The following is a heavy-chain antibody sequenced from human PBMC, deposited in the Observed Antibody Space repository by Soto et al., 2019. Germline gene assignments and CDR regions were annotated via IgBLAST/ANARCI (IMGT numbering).Heavy chain of an antibody. V-gene: IGHV4-59*01. J-gene: IGHJ4*02. Sequence: SETLSLTCTVSGGSISSYYWSWIRQPPGKGLEWIGYIYYSGSTNYNPSLKSRVTISVDTSKNQFSLKLSSVTAADTAVYYCARHAMTTVAHFDYWGQGTLVTVSS. CDR1: GGSISSYY. D-gene: IGHD4-4*01. CDR3: ARHAMTTVAHFDY. CDR2: IYYSGST.